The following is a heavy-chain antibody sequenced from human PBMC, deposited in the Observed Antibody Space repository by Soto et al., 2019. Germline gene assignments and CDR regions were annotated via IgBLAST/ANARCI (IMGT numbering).Heavy chain of an antibody. CDR2: ISSDSVYT. CDR1: GYTNTDHY. J-gene: IGHJ4*02. Sequence: GGSLRLSCEVSGYTNTDHYMTWIRQVPGKGLEWVSYISSDSVYTNYADSVRGRFTISRDNAKNSLYLELSSLRAEDTAVYHCATNIRLDFWGQGTQVTVSS. D-gene: IGHD3-16*01. CDR3: ATNIRLDF. V-gene: IGHV3-11*06.